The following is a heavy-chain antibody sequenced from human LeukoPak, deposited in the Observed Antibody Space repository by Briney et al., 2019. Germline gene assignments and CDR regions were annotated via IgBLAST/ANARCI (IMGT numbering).Heavy chain of an antibody. CDR1: GFTFSSYW. V-gene: IGHV3-74*01. D-gene: IGHD2-2*01. Sequence: GGSLRLSCAASGFTFSSYWMHSVRQAPGKGLVWVSRINSDGSTTSYADSVKGRFTISRDNAKNTLYLQMNSLRAEDTAVYYCATGYCSSNSCYRAFEYWGQGTLVSVSS. CDR3: ATGYCSSNSCYRAFEY. J-gene: IGHJ4*02. CDR2: INSDGSTT.